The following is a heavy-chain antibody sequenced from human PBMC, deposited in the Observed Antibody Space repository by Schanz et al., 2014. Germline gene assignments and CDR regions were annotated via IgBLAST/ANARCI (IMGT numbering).Heavy chain of an antibody. Sequence: DVQLLESGGGLVQPGGSLRLSCAASGFTFSSYAMSWVRQPPGKGLEWVSSLSGGSSYIFYADSVKGRFTISRDDAKNSLYLQMNSLRAEDTALYYCAKDRQTTVNRVGYYYGMDVWGQGTTVTVSS. J-gene: IGHJ6*02. CDR3: AKDRQTTVNRVGYYYGMDV. D-gene: IGHD4-4*01. V-gene: IGHV3-21*04. CDR2: LSGGSSYI. CDR1: GFTFSSYA.